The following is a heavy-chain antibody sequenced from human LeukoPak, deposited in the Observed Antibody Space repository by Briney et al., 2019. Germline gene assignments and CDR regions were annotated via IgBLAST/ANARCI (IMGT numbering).Heavy chain of an antibody. D-gene: IGHD5-24*01. CDR1: GFTFSSYW. CDR2: ISTGSKHI. J-gene: IGHJ4*02. CDR3: ARDLSGDGYNKFDY. Sequence: WGSLRLSCAASGFTFSSYWMHWVRQAPGKGLELVSSISTGSKHIYYATSLKGRFTISRDDARKSLYLQMNSLRAEDTAVYYCARDLSGDGYNKFDYWGQGTLVTVSP. V-gene: IGHV3-21*01.